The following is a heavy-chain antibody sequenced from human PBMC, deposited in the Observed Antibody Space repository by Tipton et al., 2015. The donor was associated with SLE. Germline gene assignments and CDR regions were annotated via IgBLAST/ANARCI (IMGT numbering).Heavy chain of an antibody. Sequence: TLSLTCAVSGGSISSGGYYWSWIRQHPGKGLEWIGYIYYSGSTNYNPSLKSRVTISVDTSKNQFSLKLSSVTAADTAVYYCARATVAGMGYWGQGTLVTVSS. D-gene: IGHD6-19*01. J-gene: IGHJ4*02. V-gene: IGHV4-31*11. CDR1: GGSISSGGYY. CDR3: ARATVAGMGY. CDR2: IYYSGST.